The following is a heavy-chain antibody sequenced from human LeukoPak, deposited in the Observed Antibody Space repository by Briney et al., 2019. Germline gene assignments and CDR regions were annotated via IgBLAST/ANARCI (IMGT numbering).Heavy chain of an antibody. CDR2: INWNGGST. CDR3: ARDRGMTGTGVFDY. V-gene: IGHV3-20*04. D-gene: IGHD1-14*01. J-gene: IGHJ4*02. Sequence: PGGSLRLSCEASGFTFDDYGMSWVRQAPGKGLEWVSGINWNGGSTGYADSVKGRFTISRDNAKNSLYLQMNSLRAEDTALYYCARDRGMTGTGVFDYWGQGTLVTVS. CDR1: GFTFDDYG.